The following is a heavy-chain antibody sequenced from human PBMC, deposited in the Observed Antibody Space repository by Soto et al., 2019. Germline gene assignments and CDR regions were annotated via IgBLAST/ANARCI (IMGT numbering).Heavy chain of an antibody. V-gene: IGHV3-72*01. Sequence: EVKLVESGGGLVQPGGSMRLSCAASGFTFSNHYREWVRQAPGKGLEWVGRIRNKANSYYTEHAASVKGRFTISRDDSKNSLYLQLNSLKTEDTAVYYCARYSGSYSRGLDYWGQGTLVTVSS. CDR1: GFTFSNHY. J-gene: IGHJ4*02. D-gene: IGHD1-26*01. CDR2: IRNKANSYYT. CDR3: ARYSGSYSRGLDY.